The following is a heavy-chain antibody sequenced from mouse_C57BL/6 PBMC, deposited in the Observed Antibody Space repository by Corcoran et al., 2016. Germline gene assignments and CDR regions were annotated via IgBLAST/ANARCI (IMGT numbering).Heavy chain of an antibody. CDR1: GYTFTDYY. V-gene: IGHV1-76*01. CDR3: ARGTATVVARDSYFDY. D-gene: IGHD1-1*01. J-gene: IGHJ2*01. CDR2: IYPGSGNT. Sequence: QVQLKQSGAELERPWASVKLSCKASGYTFTDYYINWVKQRPGQGLEWIARIYPGSGNTYYNEKFKGKSTLTAEKSYSTAYMQLSSLTSEDSAVYFCARGTATVVARDSYFDYWGQGTTLTVSS.